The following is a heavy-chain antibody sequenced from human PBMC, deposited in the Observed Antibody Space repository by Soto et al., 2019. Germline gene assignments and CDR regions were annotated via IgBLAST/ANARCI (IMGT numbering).Heavy chain of an antibody. V-gene: IGHV5-51*01. D-gene: IGHD3-10*01. CDR1: GYSFTSYW. CDR2: IYPGDSDT. J-gene: IGHJ6*02. CDR3: ARRYYYGSGSYLYGMDV. Sequence: GESLKISCKGSGYSFTSYWIGWVRQMPGKGPEWMGIIYPGDSDTRYSPSFQGQVTISADKSISTAYLQWSSLKASDTAMYYCARRYYYGSGSYLYGMDVWGQGTTVTVSS.